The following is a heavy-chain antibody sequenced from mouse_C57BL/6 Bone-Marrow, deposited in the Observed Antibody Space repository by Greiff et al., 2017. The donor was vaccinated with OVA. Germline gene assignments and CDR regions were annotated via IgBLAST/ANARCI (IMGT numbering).Heavy chain of an antibody. D-gene: IGHD2-5*01. Sequence: QVQLKQPGAELVMPGASVKLSCKASVYTFTSYWMHWVKQRPGQGLEWIGEIDPSDSYTNYNQKFKGKSTLTVDKSSSTAYMQLSSLTSEDSAVYYCAREGTYYSNYAYFDDWGQGTTLTVSS. V-gene: IGHV1-69*01. CDR3: AREGTYYSNYAYFDD. CDR1: VYTFTSYW. J-gene: IGHJ2*01. CDR2: IDPSDSYT.